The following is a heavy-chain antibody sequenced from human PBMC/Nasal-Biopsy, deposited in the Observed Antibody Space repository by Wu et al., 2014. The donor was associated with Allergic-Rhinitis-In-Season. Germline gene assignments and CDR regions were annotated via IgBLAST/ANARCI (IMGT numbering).Heavy chain of an antibody. J-gene: IGHJ4*02. CDR3: ARVVRGWSYPPDY. CDR1: GFTFSWYW. V-gene: IGHV3-30*03. CDR2: ISYDGTYK. Sequence: LRLSCAASGFTFSWYWMAWVRQAPGKGLEWVAGISYDGTYKNHADSVKGRFTISRDNAKNSLFLQMNSLRAEDTAVYYCARVVRGWSYPPDYWGQGTLVTVSS. D-gene: IGHD5-18*01.